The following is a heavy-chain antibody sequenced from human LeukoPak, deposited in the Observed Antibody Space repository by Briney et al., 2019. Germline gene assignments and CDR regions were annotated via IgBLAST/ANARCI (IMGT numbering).Heavy chain of an antibody. J-gene: IGHJ4*02. CDR3: ARKLRDMDYFDY. D-gene: IGHD2-15*01. CDR2: IYYSGST. CDR1: GGSISSYY. V-gene: IGHV4-39*01. Sequence: SETLSLTCTVSGGSISSYYWGWIRQPPGKGLEWIGSIYYSGSTYYNPSLKSRVTISVDTSKNQFSLKLSSVTAADTAVYYCARKLRDMDYFDYWGQGTLVTVSS.